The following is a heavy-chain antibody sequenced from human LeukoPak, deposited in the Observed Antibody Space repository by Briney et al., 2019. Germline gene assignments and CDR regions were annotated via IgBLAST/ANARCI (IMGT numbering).Heavy chain of an antibody. CDR2: INGGSSPI. J-gene: IGHJ4*02. CDR3: ARDLYYGSGSYVYY. V-gene: IGHV3-48*04. Sequence: GGSLRLSCAASGFTFSRDSMNWVRQAPGKGLEWVSYINGGSSPIYYADSVRGRFTISRDNAKNSLYLQMNSLRAEDTAVYYCARDLYYGSGSYVYYWGQGTLVTVSS. D-gene: IGHD3-10*01. CDR1: GFTFSRDS.